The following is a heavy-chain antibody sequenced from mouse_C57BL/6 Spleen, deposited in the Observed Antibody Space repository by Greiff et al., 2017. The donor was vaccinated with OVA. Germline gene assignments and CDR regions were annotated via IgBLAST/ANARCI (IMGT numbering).Heavy chain of an antibody. CDR3: ARQEAGNFAY. J-gene: IGHJ3*01. V-gene: IGHV5-12*01. CDR1: GFTFSDYY. CDR2: ISNGGGST. D-gene: IGHD4-1*01. Sequence: EVKLVESGGGLVQPGGSLKLSCAASGFTFSDYYMYWVRQTPEKRLEWVAYISNGGGSTYYPDTVKGRFTISRDNAKNTLYLQMSRLKSEDTAMYYCARQEAGNFAYWGQGTLVTVSA.